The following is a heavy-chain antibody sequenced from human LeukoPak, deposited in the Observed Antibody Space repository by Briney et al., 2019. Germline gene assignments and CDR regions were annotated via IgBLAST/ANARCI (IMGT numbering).Heavy chain of an antibody. V-gene: IGHV3-21*01. J-gene: IGHJ4*02. CDR1: GFTFSSYS. Sequence: GGSLRLSCAASGFTFSSYSMNWVRQAPGKGLEWVSSISSSSSYIYYADSVKGRFTISRDNAKSSLYLQMNSLRAEDTAVYYCARDTGYYDSSGYYDYWGQGTLVTVSS. D-gene: IGHD3-22*01. CDR3: ARDTGYYDSSGYYDY. CDR2: ISSSSSYI.